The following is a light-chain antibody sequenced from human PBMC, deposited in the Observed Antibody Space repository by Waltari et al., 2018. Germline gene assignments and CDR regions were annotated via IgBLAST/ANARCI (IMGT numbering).Light chain of an antibody. J-gene: IGKJ1*01. CDR1: QNLLYTSNNTNS. V-gene: IGKV4-1*01. CDR3: QQYYSIPWT. CDR2: CAS. Sequence: IVMTQSPDSLAVSLGERATLNCKSSQNLLYTSNNTNSLAWYQQKPGQPPKLLIYCASTRQSGVPDRFGGSGSGTDFTLTISSLQAEDVALYYCQQYYSIPWTFGQGTKVEIK.